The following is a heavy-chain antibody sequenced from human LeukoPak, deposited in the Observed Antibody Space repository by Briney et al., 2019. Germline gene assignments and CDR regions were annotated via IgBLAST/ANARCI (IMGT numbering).Heavy chain of an antibody. V-gene: IGHV3-33*03. D-gene: IGHD6-13*01. CDR2: IWYDGSNK. CDR1: GFTFSTYG. Sequence: GGSLRLSCVASGFTFSTYGMHWVRQAPGKGLEWVAVIWYDGSNKYYGDSVKGRFTISRDNSKNTLYLQMNSLRAEDTAVYYCAKDKAAPAVTLLPDYWGQGTLVTVSS. CDR3: AKDKAAPAVTLLPDY. J-gene: IGHJ4*02.